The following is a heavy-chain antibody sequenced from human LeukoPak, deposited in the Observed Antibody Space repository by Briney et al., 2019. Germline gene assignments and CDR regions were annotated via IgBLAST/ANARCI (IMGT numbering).Heavy chain of an antibody. J-gene: IGHJ4*02. CDR1: GFTFSSYW. CDR2: IKQDGSEK. Sequence: QPGGSLRLSCAASGFTFSSYWMSWVRQAPGKGLEWVANIKQDGSEKYYVGSVKGRFTISRDNAKNSLYLQMNSLRAEDTAVYYCARVYDYVWGRYRNFDYWGQGTLVTVSS. CDR3: ARVYDYVWGRYRNFDY. D-gene: IGHD3-16*02. V-gene: IGHV3-7*01.